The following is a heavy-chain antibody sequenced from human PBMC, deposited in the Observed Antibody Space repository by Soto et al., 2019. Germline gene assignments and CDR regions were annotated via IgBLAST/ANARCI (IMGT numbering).Heavy chain of an antibody. J-gene: IGHJ4*02. CDR3: AKHRYSGYYYGPPFDY. Sequence: PSETLSLTCTVSGGSFSSSSYYWGWIRQPPGKAVECIGSIYYSGSTYYDPPSKMRFTIPVDTSKNKFALKLSSVPAADTAVYYCAKHRYSGYYYGPPFDYWGQGTLVTVSS. CDR2: IYYSGST. CDR1: GGSFSSSSYY. D-gene: IGHD3-22*01. V-gene: IGHV4-39*01.